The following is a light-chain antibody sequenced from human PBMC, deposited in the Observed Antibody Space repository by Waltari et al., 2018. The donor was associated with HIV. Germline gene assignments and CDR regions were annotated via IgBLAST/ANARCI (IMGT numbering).Light chain of an antibody. Sequence: SYVMTQSPLVSVAPGQTARITCGGYNIGSKTVHWYQQKPGQAPVLVVYDDSVRPSGSPERFSGSNSGNTATLTISRVEAGDEAGYYCQVWETIGDHRVFGGGTTLTVL. V-gene: IGLV3-21*02. J-gene: IGLJ3*02. CDR3: QVWETIGDHRV. CDR1: NIGSKT. CDR2: DDS.